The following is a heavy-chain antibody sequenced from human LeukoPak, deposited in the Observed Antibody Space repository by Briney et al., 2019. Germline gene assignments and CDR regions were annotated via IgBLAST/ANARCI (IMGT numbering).Heavy chain of an antibody. V-gene: IGHV3-21*01. CDR3: ARAVAGYFDY. CDR2: IFPSGGEI. Sequence: PGGSLRLSCAASGFTFSTFAMIWVRQPPGKGLEWVSSIFPSGGEIHYADSVRGRFTISRDNAKNSLYLQMNSLRAEDTAVYYCARAVAGYFDYWGQGTLVTVSS. CDR1: GFTFSTFA. D-gene: IGHD6-19*01. J-gene: IGHJ4*02.